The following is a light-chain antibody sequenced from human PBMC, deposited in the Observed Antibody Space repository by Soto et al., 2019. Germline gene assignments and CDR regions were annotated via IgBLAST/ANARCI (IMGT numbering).Light chain of an antibody. CDR3: QQRSNWPGT. CDR1: QSVSSY. V-gene: IGKV3-11*01. J-gene: IGKJ1*01. Sequence: EIVLTQSPATLSLSPGERATLSCRASQSVSSYLAWYQQKPGQAPRLLIYDASNRATGIPARFSGSGSGTDVTLTISSLEPEDFAVYYCQQRSNWPGTFGQGTKVDIK. CDR2: DAS.